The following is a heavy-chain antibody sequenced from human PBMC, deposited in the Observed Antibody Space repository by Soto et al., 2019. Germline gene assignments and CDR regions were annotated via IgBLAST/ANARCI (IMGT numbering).Heavy chain of an antibody. CDR3: AGRYSGYGDY. CDR2: IYFSGSA. CDR1: GGSITSYY. J-gene: IGHJ4*02. V-gene: IGHV4-59*08. D-gene: IGHD5-12*01. Sequence: QVQLQESGPGLVKPSETLSLTCTVSGGSITSYYWSWIRQPPGKGLEWVGYIYFSGSAHYNPSLKSRVTISVDTSKNQCSRKLSSVTAADTAVYYCAGRYSGYGDYWGQGTLVTVSS.